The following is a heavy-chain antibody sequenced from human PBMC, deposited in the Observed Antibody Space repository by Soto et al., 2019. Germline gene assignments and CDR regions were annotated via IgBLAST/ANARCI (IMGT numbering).Heavy chain of an antibody. V-gene: IGHV4-59*01. J-gene: IGHJ3*02. CDR3: ASRLPTHAFDI. CDR1: GGSISSYY. CDR2: IYYSGST. Sequence: SETLSLTCTVSGGSISSYYWSWIRQPPGKGLEWIGYIYYSGSTNYNPSLKSRVTISVDTSKNQFSLKLSSVTAADTAVYYCASRLPTHAFDIWGQGTMVTVSS.